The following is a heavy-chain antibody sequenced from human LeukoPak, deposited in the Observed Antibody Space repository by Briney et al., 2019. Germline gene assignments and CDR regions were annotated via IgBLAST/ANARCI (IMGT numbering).Heavy chain of an antibody. CDR3: AREGRVSGYDFDC. CDR1: GFTFSSYW. V-gene: IGHV3-74*01. Sequence: GGSLRLSCAASGFTFSSYWMHWVRQAPGKGLVWVSRINSGGSSIIYADSVKGRFTISRDNAKNTLYLQMNSLRVEDTAVYYCAREGRVSGYDFDCWGQGTLVTVSS. D-gene: IGHD5-12*01. J-gene: IGHJ4*02. CDR2: INSGGSSI.